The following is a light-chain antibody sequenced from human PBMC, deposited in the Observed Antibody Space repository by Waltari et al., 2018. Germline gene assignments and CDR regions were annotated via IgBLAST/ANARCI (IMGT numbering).Light chain of an antibody. V-gene: IGKV1-12*01. CDR3: QQANSFPLT. J-gene: IGKJ4*01. CDR2: AAS. Sequence: DIQMTQSPSTVSASAGDRIVITCRASQGVSTWLAWYHQKPGRAPRLLIYAASNLETGVPLRFSGSASGTEFLLTISSLQTDDLGTYYCQQANSFPLTFGGGTRVEIK. CDR1: QGVSTW.